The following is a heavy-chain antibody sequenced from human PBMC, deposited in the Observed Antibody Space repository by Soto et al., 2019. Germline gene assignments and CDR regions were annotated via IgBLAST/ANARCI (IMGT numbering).Heavy chain of an antibody. D-gene: IGHD3-9*01. Sequence: PGGSLRLSCAASGFTVSSNYMSWVRQAPGKGLEWVSVIYSGGSTYYADSVKGRFTISRDNSKNTLYLQMNSLRAEDTAVYYCASTTIRRYFDWVPFDYWGQGTLVTVYS. CDR1: GFTVSSNY. V-gene: IGHV3-53*01. J-gene: IGHJ4*02. CDR2: IYSGGST. CDR3: ASTTIRRYFDWVPFDY.